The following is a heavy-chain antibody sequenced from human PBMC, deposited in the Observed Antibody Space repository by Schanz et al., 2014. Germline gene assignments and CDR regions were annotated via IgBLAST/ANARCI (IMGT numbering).Heavy chain of an antibody. CDR3: ARDYGSWAIDY. CDR1: GFTFSSHS. CDR2: TGPYGKTI. V-gene: IGHV3-48*01. J-gene: IGHJ4*02. D-gene: IGHD6-13*01. Sequence: EVQLVESGGGLVQPGGSLRLSCAASGFTFSSHSMHWVRQAPGKGPEWISYTGPYGKTIYYADSVKGRFTLYRDNAKDSLFRQRDGLRADDTAVCYSARDYGSWAIDYWGRGTLVSVAS.